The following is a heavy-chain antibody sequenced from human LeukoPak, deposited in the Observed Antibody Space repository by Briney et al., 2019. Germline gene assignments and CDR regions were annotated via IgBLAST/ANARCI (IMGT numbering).Heavy chain of an antibody. D-gene: IGHD6-13*01. CDR2: INTNTGNP. CDR1: GYTFTSYA. J-gene: IGHJ4*02. CDR3: ARVYRYSSSEPLGNDY. Sequence: ASVKVSCKASGYTFTSYAMHWVRQAPGQGLEWMGWINTNTGNPTYAQGFTGRFVFSLDTSVSTAYLQISSLKAEDTAVYYCARVYRYSSSEPLGNDYWGQGTLVTVSS. V-gene: IGHV7-4-1*02.